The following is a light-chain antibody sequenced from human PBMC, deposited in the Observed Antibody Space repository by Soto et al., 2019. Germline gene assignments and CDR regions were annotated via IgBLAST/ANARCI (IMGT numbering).Light chain of an antibody. J-gene: IGKJ4*01. Sequence: EVVLTQSPGTLSLSPGEGATLSSRASKTVNSSYLAWYQQKPGQAPRLVISGTSNRATGIPDRFSGTGSGTDFTLIIRRLEPEDFAVYYCEQYGNSLTFGGGTQV. CDR2: GTS. V-gene: IGKV3-20*01. CDR1: KTVNSSY. CDR3: EQYGNSLT.